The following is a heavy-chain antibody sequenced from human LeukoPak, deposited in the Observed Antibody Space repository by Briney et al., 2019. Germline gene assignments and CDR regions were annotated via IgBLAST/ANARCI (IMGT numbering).Heavy chain of an antibody. V-gene: IGHV4-59*01. Sequence: TGGSLRLSCAASGFTFSSYAMSWVRQAPGKGLEWIGYIYYTGSTNYNPSLKSRVTISVDTSKNQFSLKLSSVTAADTAVYYCARLATPSTMAARGRSWFESWGQGTLVTVSS. CDR3: ARLATPSTMAARGRSWFES. D-gene: IGHD6-6*01. CDR1: GFTFSSYA. J-gene: IGHJ5*01. CDR2: IYYTGST.